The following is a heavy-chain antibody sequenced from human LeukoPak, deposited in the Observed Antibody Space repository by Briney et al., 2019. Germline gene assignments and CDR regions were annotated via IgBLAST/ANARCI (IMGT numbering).Heavy chain of an antibody. J-gene: IGHJ3*02. CDR1: GGSISYFY. D-gene: IGHD3-22*01. V-gene: IGHV4-4*07. CDR3: ARHSGYYYARDAFDI. CDR2: IYTSGST. Sequence: PSETLSLTCTVSGGSISYFYWSWIRQPAGKGLEWIGRIYTSGSTNYNPSLKSRVTISVDTSKNQFSLKLTSVTAADTAVYYCARHSGYYYARDAFDIWGQGTMVTVSS.